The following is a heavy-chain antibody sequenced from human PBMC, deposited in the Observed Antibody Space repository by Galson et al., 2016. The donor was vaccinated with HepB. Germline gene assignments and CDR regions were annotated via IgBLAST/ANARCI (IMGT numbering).Heavy chain of an antibody. CDR3: AKDRWELLRGFDY. V-gene: IGHV3-30-3*01. Sequence: SLRLSCAASGFTFSSHAMHWVRQAPGKGLEWVAVITYDGSNTYYADAVKGRSTISRGNSKNTLYLQMNSLRAEDTAVYYCAKDRWELLRGFDYWGQGTLVTVSS. D-gene: IGHD1-26*01. CDR1: GFTFSSHA. CDR2: ITYDGSNT. J-gene: IGHJ4*02.